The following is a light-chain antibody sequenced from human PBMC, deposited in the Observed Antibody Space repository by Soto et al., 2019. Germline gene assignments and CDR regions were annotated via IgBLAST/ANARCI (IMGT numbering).Light chain of an antibody. CDR2: EVS. Sequence: QSVLTQPASVSESPGQSITISCTGSNSNVGNFDLVSWYQQIPGKAPQLIIFEVSRRPSRVSDRFSGSKSGNTASLTISGLQTEDEGDFYCCSYAGGGAWVFGGGTKVTVL. CDR1: NSNVGNFDL. V-gene: IGLV2-23*02. J-gene: IGLJ3*02. CDR3: CSYAGGGAWV.